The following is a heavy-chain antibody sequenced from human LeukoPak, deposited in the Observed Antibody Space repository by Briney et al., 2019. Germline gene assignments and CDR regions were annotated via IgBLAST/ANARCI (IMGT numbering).Heavy chain of an antibody. CDR3: ARAPRAYCSTTGSCFQDY. CDR2: IFHSGST. V-gene: IGHV4-4*02. D-gene: IGHD2-2*01. CDR1: GGSIGASINSPNW. Sequence: KPSGTLSLTCAVSGGSIGASINSPNWWSWVRQPPGKGLEWIGEIFHSGSTNYNPSLKSRVTMSVDKSKNQFSLNLTSVTAADTAVYFRARAPRAYCSTTGSCFQDYWGQGTLVTVSS. J-gene: IGHJ4*02.